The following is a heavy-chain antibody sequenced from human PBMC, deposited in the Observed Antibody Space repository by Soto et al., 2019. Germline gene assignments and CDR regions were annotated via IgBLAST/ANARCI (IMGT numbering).Heavy chain of an antibody. J-gene: IGHJ5*02. CDR2: ISHDGRNE. D-gene: IGHD3-3*01. Sequence: QVHLVESGGGVVQPGRSLRLSCAASGFTFSTFALHWVRQAPGEGLEWVALISHDGRNEKYADSVKGRFTISRDNSKNTLYIQMDSLRLEDTGVYYCARDGLPDDFRSGGYWFDPWGQGTQVTVSS. CDR1: GFTFSTFA. CDR3: ARDGLPDDFRSGGYWFDP. V-gene: IGHV3-30-3*01.